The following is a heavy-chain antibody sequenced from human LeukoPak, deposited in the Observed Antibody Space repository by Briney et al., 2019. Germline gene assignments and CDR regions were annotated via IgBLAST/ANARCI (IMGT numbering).Heavy chain of an antibody. CDR1: GFTFSRNA. Sequence: GGSLRLSCAASGFTFSRNAMHWVRQAPGKGLEWVAVTSPDGSEKYYEDSVKGRFTTSRNNSKNTFFLKMNRLSTEDTAVYSCFTGSHYYYYSWGQGTLVTVSS. J-gene: IGHJ4*02. CDR3: FTGSHYYYYS. V-gene: IGHV3-30*01. CDR2: TSPDGSEK. D-gene: IGHD3-22*01.